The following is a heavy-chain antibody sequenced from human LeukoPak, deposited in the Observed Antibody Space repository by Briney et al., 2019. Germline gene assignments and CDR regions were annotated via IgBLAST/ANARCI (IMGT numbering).Heavy chain of an antibody. CDR3: ARFYYYDSSGHDFDY. J-gene: IGHJ4*02. CDR2: IYYSGST. V-gene: IGHV4-39*01. CDR1: GGSISSSSYY. D-gene: IGHD3-22*01. Sequence: PSETLSLTCTVSGGSISSSSYYWGWVRQPPGKGLEWIGSIYYSGSTYYNPSLKSRVTISVDTSKNQFSLKLSSVTAADTAVYYCARFYYYDSSGHDFDYWGQGTLVTVSS.